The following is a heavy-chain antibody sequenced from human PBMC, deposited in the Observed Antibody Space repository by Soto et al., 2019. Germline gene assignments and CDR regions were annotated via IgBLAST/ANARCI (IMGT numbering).Heavy chain of an antibody. V-gene: IGHV4-30-2*01. CDR2: IYHSGST. Sequence: SETLSLTCAVSGGSISSGGYSWSWIRQPPGKGLEWIGYIYHSGSTYYNPSLKSRVTISVDRSRNQFSLKLSSVTAADTAVYYCASARIQLWLYYFDYWGQGTLVTVSS. J-gene: IGHJ4*02. D-gene: IGHD5-18*01. CDR1: GGSISSGGYS. CDR3: ASARIQLWLYYFDY.